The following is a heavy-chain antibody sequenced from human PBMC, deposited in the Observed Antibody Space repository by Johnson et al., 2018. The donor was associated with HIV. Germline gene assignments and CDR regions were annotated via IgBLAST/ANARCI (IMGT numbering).Heavy chain of an antibody. CDR3: ARERAPYYDFWSGTRNSDAFDI. Sequence: QVQLVESEGGVVQPGRSLRLSCAASEFTFSNYAMDWVRQAPGKGLEWVALISYNGSHKYYADSVKGRFTIYRANSQNTLYLQMNSLIGEDKAVYYCARERAPYYDFWSGTRNSDAFDIWGQGTMVTVSS. J-gene: IGHJ3*02. D-gene: IGHD3-3*01. CDR2: ISYNGSHK. V-gene: IGHV3-30*04. CDR1: EFTFSNYA.